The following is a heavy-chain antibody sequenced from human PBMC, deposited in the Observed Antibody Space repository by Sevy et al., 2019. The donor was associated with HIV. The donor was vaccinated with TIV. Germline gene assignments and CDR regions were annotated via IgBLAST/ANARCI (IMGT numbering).Heavy chain of an antibody. CDR1: GGTFSSYA. J-gene: IGHJ3*02. CDR2: IIPIFGTA. V-gene: IGHV1-69*13. Sequence: ASVMVSCKASGGTFSSYAISWVRQAPGQGLEWMGGIIPIFGTANYAQKFQGRVTITADESTSTAYMELSSLRSEDTAVYYCAGADIVVVPAADPDGAFDIWGQGTMVTVSS. D-gene: IGHD2-2*01. CDR3: AGADIVVVPAADPDGAFDI.